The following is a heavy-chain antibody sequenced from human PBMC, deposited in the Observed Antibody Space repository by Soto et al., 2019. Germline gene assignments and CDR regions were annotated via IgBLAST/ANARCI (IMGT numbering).Heavy chain of an antibody. CDR1: GGTFSTYV. Sequence: GASVKVSCKASGGTFSTYVIGWVRQAPGQGLEWMGGIIPIYGTTSYAQKFQGRVTIIADESTTTVYMELSSLRSEDTAVYYCARGYCTSTNCPGKGWFDPWGQGTLVTVSS. J-gene: IGHJ5*02. D-gene: IGHD2-2*01. CDR2: IIPIYGTT. CDR3: ARGYCTSTNCPGKGWFDP. V-gene: IGHV1-69*13.